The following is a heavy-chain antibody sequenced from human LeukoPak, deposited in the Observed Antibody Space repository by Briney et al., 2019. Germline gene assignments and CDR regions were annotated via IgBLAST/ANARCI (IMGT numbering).Heavy chain of an antibody. V-gene: IGHV4-61*01. CDR1: GGSVSSGSYY. CDR3: ARDHELLLDY. Sequence: SETLSLTCAVSGGSVSSGSYYWSWIRQPPGKGLEWTGYIYYGGSTNYNPSPKSRVTISVDTSKNQFSLKLSSVTAADTAVYYCARDHELLLDYWGQGTLVTVSS. CDR2: IYYGGST. J-gene: IGHJ4*02. D-gene: IGHD1-26*01.